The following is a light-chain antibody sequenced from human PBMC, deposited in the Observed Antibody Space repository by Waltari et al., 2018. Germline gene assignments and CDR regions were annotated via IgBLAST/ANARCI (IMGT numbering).Light chain of an antibody. CDR3: QQRSNWPIT. CDR1: QSVSRY. J-gene: IGKJ5*01. V-gene: IGKV3-11*01. Sequence: EIVLTQSPATLSLSPGERATLSCRASQSVSRYFDWYQQKPGQAPRLLIYDASNRATGIPARFSGSGSGTDFTLTISSLEPEDFAVYYCQQRSNWPITFGQGTRLEIK. CDR2: DAS.